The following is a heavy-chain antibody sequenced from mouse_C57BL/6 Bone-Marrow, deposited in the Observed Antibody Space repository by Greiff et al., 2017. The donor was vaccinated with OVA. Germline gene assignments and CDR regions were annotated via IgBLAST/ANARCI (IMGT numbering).Heavy chain of an antibody. CDR1: GYTFTSYW. Sequence: QVQLKQPGAELVKPGASVKVSCKASGYTFTSYWMHWVKQRPGQGLEWIGRIHPSDSDTNYNQKFKGKATLTVDKSSSTAYMQLSSLTSEDSAVYYCAKGGCYYPFDYWGQGTTLTVSS. CDR3: AKGGCYYPFDY. CDR2: IHPSDSDT. D-gene: IGHD2-3*01. J-gene: IGHJ2*01. V-gene: IGHV1-74*01.